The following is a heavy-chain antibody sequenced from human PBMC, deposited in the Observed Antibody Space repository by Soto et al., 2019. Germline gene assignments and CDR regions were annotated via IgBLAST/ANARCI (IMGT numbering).Heavy chain of an antibody. CDR3: AGDVYPVSNCYYLVAFDI. CDR2: IKGDGSAK. D-gene: IGHD3-22*01. V-gene: IGHV3-7*04. J-gene: IGHJ3*02. Sequence: EVQLVESGGGLVQPGGSLRLSCTASGFTFGDYWMTWVRQAPGKGLEGVANIKGDGSAKSYLDSVRGRFTVSRDNAENSLFLHMNVLRAEDRALYYCAGDVYPVSNCYYLVAFDIWGRGTMVSVSS. CDR1: GFTFGDYW.